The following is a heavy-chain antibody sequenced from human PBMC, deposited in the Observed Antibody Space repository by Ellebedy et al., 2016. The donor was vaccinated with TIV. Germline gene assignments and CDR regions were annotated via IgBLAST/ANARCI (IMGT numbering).Heavy chain of an antibody. Sequence: MPSETLSLTCAVYGGSFSGYYWTWIRQPPGKGLEWIGEINHSGSTTYNPSLKSRVTISVDTSKNQFSLKLSSVTAADTAVYYCARGPYYYGSGSYHKHNYYYYYGMDVWGQGTTVTVSS. J-gene: IGHJ6*02. CDR2: INHSGST. CDR3: ARGPYYYGSGSYHKHNYYYYYGMDV. CDR1: GGSFSGYY. V-gene: IGHV4-34*01. D-gene: IGHD3-10*01.